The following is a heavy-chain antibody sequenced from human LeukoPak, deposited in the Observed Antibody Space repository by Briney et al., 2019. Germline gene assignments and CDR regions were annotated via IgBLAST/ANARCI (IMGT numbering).Heavy chain of an antibody. Sequence: ASVKVSCKASGYTFSSHGISWVRQAPGQGLEWMGWISCYDASTKYAQKLEGRVTMTTDTSTRTAYMELSSLRSEDTAVYYCATDLLSAPAWLPEPIAARRRVDYWGQGTLVTVSS. CDR3: ATDLLSAPAWLPEPIAARRRVDY. CDR1: GYTFSSHG. CDR2: ISCYDAST. D-gene: IGHD6-6*01. J-gene: IGHJ4*02. V-gene: IGHV1-18*01.